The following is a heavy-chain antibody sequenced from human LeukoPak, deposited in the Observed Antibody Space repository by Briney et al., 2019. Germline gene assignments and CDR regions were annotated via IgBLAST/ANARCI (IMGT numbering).Heavy chain of an antibody. CDR2: ISSSGSTI. Sequence: QPGGSLRLSCAASGFTFSSYEMNWVRQAPGKWLEWVSYISSSGSTIYYADSVKGRFTISRDNAKNSLYLQMNSLRAEDTAVYYCASSRPYCTNGVCFYFDYWGQGTLVTVSS. CDR1: GFTFSSYE. D-gene: IGHD2-8*01. V-gene: IGHV3-48*03. CDR3: ASSRPYCTNGVCFYFDY. J-gene: IGHJ4*02.